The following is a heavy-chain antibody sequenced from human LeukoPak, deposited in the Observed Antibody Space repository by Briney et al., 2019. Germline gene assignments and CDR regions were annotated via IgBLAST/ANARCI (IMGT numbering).Heavy chain of an antibody. CDR2: INHSGST. CDR1: GGSFSGYY. CDR3: ARGVRRRWNSKYYFDY. D-gene: IGHD2/OR15-2a*01. V-gene: IGHV4-34*01. Sequence: SETLSLTCAVYGGSFSGYYWSWIRQPPGKGLEWIGEINHSGSTNYNPSPKSRVTISVDTSKNQFSLKLSSVTAADTAVYYCARGVRRRWNSKYYFDYWGQGTLVTVSS. J-gene: IGHJ4*02.